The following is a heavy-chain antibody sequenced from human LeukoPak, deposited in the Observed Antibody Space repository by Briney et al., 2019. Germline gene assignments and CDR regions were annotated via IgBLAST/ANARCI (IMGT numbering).Heavy chain of an antibody. CDR1: GGSITSSIDY. CDR2: IYYSTST. J-gene: IGHJ6*02. CDR3: ARHQCSGTRCYNFYFYGMDV. D-gene: IGHD2-2*02. V-gene: IGHV4-39*01. Sequence: PSETLSLTCTVSGGSITSSIDYWGWVRQPPGKGLEWIATIYYSTSTQYNPSLKSRVTMSVDTSKNQFSLKLSSMTAADAAVYYCARHQCSGTRCYNFYFYGMDVWGQGTTVTVSS.